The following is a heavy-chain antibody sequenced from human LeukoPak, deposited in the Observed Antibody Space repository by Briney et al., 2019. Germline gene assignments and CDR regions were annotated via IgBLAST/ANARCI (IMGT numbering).Heavy chain of an antibody. CDR2: ISSNGGST. Sequence: PGGSLRLSCAASGFTFSSYVMHWVRQAPGKGLEYVSAISSNGGSTYYANSVKGRFTISRDNSKNTLYLQMGSLRAEDMAVYYCASWMPRRDYRGQGTLVTVSS. D-gene: IGHD1-1*01. CDR1: GFTFSSYV. J-gene: IGHJ4*02. V-gene: IGHV3-64*01. CDR3: ASWMPRRDY.